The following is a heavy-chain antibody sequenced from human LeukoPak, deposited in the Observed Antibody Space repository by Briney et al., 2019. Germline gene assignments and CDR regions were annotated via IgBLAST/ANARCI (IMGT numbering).Heavy chain of an antibody. D-gene: IGHD6-19*01. CDR3: ARVTNHIGWSPFDY. CDR2: INPNSGGT. V-gene: IGHV1-2*02. Sequence: ASVKVSCKASGYTFTGYYMHWVRQAPGQGLEWMGWINPNSGGTNYAQKFQGRVTMTRDTSISTAYMELSRLRSDDTAVYYCARVTNHIGWSPFDYWGQGTLVTVSS. CDR1: GYTFTGYY. J-gene: IGHJ4*02.